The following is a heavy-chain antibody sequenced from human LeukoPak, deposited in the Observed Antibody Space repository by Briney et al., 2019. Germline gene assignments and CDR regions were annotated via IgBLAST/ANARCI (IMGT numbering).Heavy chain of an antibody. CDR3: ARRVEMATIYPFDY. CDR1: GYTFTGYY. Sequence: ASVKVSCKASGYTFTGYYMHWVRQAPGQGLEWMGWINPNSGGTNYAQKFQGRVTMTRDTSISTAYMELSRLRSDDTAVYYCARRVEMATIYPFDYWGQGTLVTVSS. V-gene: IGHV1-2*02. CDR2: INPNSGGT. D-gene: IGHD5-24*01. J-gene: IGHJ4*02.